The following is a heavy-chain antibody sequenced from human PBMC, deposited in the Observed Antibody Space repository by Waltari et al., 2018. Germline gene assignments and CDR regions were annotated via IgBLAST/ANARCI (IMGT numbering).Heavy chain of an antibody. CDR3: AKDITSIGTAFDI. J-gene: IGHJ3*02. Sequence: QVQLVESGGGVVQPGRSLRLSCAASGFTFRSYALHWVRQAPGKGLEWVAVISYDGSNKYYADSVKGRFTISRDNAKNSLYLQMNSLRAEDTALYYCAKDITSIGTAFDIWGQGTMVTVSS. CDR1: GFTFRSYA. D-gene: IGHD3-10*01. CDR2: ISYDGSNK. V-gene: IGHV3-30-3*01.